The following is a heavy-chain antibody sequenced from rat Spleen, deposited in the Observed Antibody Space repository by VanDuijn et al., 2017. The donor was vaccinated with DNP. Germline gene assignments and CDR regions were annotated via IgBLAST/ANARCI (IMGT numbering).Heavy chain of an antibody. CDR3: VRWNSGHFDY. J-gene: IGHJ2*01. CDR1: GFTFSNFP. Sequence: EVHLVESGGGLVQPGRSMKVSCTASGFTFSNFPMAWVRQAPARGLEWVATISSSGGRTYYRDSVKGRFTISRDNAKSTLYLQMNSLRSEDMATYYCVRWNSGHFDYWGQGVMVTVSS. CDR2: ISSSGGRT. V-gene: IGHV5-46*01. D-gene: IGHD4-3*01.